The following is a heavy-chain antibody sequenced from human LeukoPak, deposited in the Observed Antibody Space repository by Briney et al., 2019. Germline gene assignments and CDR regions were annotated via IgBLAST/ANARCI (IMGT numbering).Heavy chain of an antibody. V-gene: IGHV3-66*01. CDR3: ARVQQWLVQGKDFYGMDV. Sequence: GGSLRLSCAASGFTVSSNYMSWVRQAPGKGLEWVSVIYSGGSTYYADSVKGRFTISRDNSKNTLYLQMNSLRAEDTAVYYCARVQQWLVQGKDFYGMDVWGQGTTVTVSS. CDR2: IYSGGST. J-gene: IGHJ6*02. D-gene: IGHD6-19*01. CDR1: GFTVSSNY.